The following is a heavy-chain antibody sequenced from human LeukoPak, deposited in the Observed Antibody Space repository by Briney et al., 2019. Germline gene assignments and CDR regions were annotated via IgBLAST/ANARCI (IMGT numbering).Heavy chain of an antibody. CDR1: GFTVSSSY. J-gene: IGHJ2*01. CDR2: IQTNENT. CDR3: AKDRTVGASYWYFDL. Sequence: GGSLRLSCAASGFTVSSSYMSWVRQAPGKGLEWVSLIQTNENTYYADSVKGRFTISRDSSKNTLFLHMNTLRAEDTAIYYCAKDRTVGASYWYFDLWGRGTLVTVSS. D-gene: IGHD1-26*01. V-gene: IGHV3-53*01.